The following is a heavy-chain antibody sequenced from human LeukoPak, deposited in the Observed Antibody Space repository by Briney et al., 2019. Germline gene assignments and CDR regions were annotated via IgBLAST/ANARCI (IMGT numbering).Heavy chain of an antibody. V-gene: IGHV4-39*07. D-gene: IGHD3-22*01. CDR3: ARDRYYYDSSGYYYFDY. CDR2: IYYSGST. J-gene: IGHJ4*02. Sequence: SETLSLTCTVSGGSISSSSYYWGGIRQPPGEGLEWIGSIYYSGSTYYNPSLKSRVTISVDTSKNQFSLKLSSVTAADTAVYYCARDRYYYDSSGYYYFDYWGQGTLVTVSS. CDR1: GGSISSSSYY.